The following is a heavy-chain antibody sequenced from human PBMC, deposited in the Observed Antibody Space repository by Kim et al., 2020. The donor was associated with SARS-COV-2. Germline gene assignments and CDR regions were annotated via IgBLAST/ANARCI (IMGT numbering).Heavy chain of an antibody. CDR3: ARGDTVVASRYYYAMDV. CDR2: INTDSGAT. V-gene: IGHV1-2*02. Sequence: ASVKVSCKASGYTFTDYSIHWVRQAPGRGLEWMAWINTDSGATNNAQKFQDRITLTRDTSINTTYMELRSLRSDDTAAYFCARGDTVVASRYYYAMDVWGQGTAVTVS. CDR1: GYTFTDYS. D-gene: IGHD2-15*01. J-gene: IGHJ6*02.